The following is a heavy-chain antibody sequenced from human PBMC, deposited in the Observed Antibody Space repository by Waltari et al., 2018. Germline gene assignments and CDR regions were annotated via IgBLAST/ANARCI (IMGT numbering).Heavy chain of an antibody. V-gene: IGHV3-48*04. Sequence: EVQLVESGGGLVQPGGSLRPSCAASGFTFSSYSMNWVRQAPGKGLEWVSYISSSSSTIYYADSVKGRFTISRDNAKNSLYLQMNSLRAEDTAVYYCARVWGSDDYWGQGTLVTVSS. CDR2: ISSSSSTI. J-gene: IGHJ4*02. CDR1: GFTFSSYS. CDR3: ARVWGSDDY. D-gene: IGHD7-27*01.